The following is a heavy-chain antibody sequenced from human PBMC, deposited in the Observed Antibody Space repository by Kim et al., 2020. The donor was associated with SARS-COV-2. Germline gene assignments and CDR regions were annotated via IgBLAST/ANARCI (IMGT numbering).Heavy chain of an antibody. CDR3: ARDYYDSSGYSYGMDV. D-gene: IGHD3-22*01. V-gene: IGHV3-30*01. J-gene: IGHJ6*02. Sequence: DSGKGRFTISRDNSKNTLYLKMNSLRAEDTAVYYCARDYYDSSGYSYGMDVWGQGTTVTVSS.